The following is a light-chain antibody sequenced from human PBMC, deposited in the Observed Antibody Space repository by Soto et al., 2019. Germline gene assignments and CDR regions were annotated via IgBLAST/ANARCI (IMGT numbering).Light chain of an antibody. V-gene: IGLV1-44*01. CDR2: SHN. J-gene: IGLJ1*01. CDR1: RSNIGSNT. CDR3: ATWDDSLDGYV. Sequence: QSVLTQPPSASVTPGQRVTISCYGSRSNIGSNTVNWYQQIPGTAPKLLIYSHNQRPSGVPDRFSVSKSGTSASLAISGLQSEDEADYYCATWDDSLDGYVFGTGTKLTVL.